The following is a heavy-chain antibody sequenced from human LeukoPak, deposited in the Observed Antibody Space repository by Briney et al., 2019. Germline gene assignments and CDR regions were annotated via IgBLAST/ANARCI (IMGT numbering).Heavy chain of an antibody. CDR2: IYPGDSDT. CDR3: ARRLGYCSSTSCYTSAFDI. Sequence: GESLKISCKGSGYSFTSYWIGWVRQMPGKGLEWMGIIYPGDSDTRYSPSFQGQVTISADKSISTAYLQWSSLKASDTAMYYCARRLGYCSSTSCYTSAFDIWGQGTMVTVSS. CDR1: GYSFTSYW. V-gene: IGHV5-51*01. J-gene: IGHJ3*02. D-gene: IGHD2-2*02.